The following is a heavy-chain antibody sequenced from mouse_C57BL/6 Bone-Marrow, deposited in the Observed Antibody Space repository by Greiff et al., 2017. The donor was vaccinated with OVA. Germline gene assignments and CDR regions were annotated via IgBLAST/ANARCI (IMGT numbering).Heavy chain of an antibody. D-gene: IGHD1-1*01. Sequence: VQLQQSGAELARPGASVKLSCKASGYTFTSYGISWVKQRTGQGLEWIGEIYPRSGNTYYNEKFKGKATLTADKSSSTAYMELRSLTSEDSAVYFCARSIPHYYGSSFAYWGQGTLVTVSA. CDR2: IYPRSGNT. CDR3: ARSIPHYYGSSFAY. J-gene: IGHJ3*01. V-gene: IGHV1-81*01. CDR1: GYTFTSYG.